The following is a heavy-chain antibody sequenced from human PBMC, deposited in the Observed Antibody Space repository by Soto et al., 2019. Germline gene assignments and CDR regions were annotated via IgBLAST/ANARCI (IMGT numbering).Heavy chain of an antibody. CDR3: AKDRGVVVPAAPYYFDY. D-gene: IGHD2-2*01. V-gene: IGHV3-23*01. J-gene: IGHJ4*02. Sequence: PGGSLRLSCAASGFTFSSYAMSWVRQAPGKGLEWVSAISGSGGSTYYADSVKGRFTISRDNSKNTLYLQMNSLRAEDTAVYYCAKDRGVVVPAAPYYFDYWGQGTLVTVSS. CDR1: GFTFSSYA. CDR2: ISGSGGST.